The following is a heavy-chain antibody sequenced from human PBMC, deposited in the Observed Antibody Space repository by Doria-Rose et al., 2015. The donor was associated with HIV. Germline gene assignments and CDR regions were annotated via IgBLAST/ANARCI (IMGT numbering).Heavy chain of an antibody. CDR2: IFSDDER. J-gene: IGHJ4*02. CDR3: ARIKSSRWYHKYYFDF. Sequence: QITLKESGPVLVKPTETLTLTCTVSGVSLSSPGMGVSWIRQPPGKALEWLANIFSDDERSYKTSLSSRLTISRATSKSQVVLTMTVMDPVDTATYYCARIKSSRWYHKYYFDFWGQGTLVIVSA. D-gene: IGHD6-13*01. CDR1: GVSLSSPGMG. V-gene: IGHV2-26*01.